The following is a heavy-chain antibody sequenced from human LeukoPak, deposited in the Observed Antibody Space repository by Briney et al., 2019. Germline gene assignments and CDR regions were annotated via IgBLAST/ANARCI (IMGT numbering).Heavy chain of an antibody. CDR1: GFTFSSYA. CDR2: TSGSGGST. D-gene: IGHD6-19*01. V-gene: IGHV3-23*01. CDR3: AEETEAVDRPIDY. Sequence: AGGSLRLSCAASGFTFSSYAMSWVRQAPGKGLEWVSATSGSGGSTYYADSVKGRFTISRDNSKNTLYLQMNSLRAEDTAVYYGAEETEAVDRPIDYWGQGTLVTVSS. J-gene: IGHJ4*02.